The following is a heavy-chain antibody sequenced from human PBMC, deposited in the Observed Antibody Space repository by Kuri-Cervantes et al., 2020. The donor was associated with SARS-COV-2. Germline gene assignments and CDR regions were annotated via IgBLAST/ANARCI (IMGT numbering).Heavy chain of an antibody. J-gene: IGHJ3*02. CDR3: ARWAYGSGSYEGAFDI. V-gene: IGHV1-69*13. Sequence: SVKVSCKASGGTFSSYAISWVRQAPGQGLDWMGGIIPIFGTANYAQKFQGRVTITADESTSTAYMELSSLRSEDTAVYYCARWAYGSGSYEGAFDIWGQGTMVTISS. D-gene: IGHD3-10*01. CDR1: GGTFSSYA. CDR2: IIPIFGTA.